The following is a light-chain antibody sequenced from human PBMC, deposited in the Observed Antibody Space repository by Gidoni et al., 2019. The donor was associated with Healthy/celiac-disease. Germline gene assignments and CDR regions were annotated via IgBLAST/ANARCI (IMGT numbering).Light chain of an antibody. CDR3: SSYTSSSIVV. V-gene: IGLV2-14*01. CDR2: DVS. CDR1: SSDVGGYNY. Sequence: QSALTQPASVSGSPVQSITISCTGTSSDVGGYNYVSWYQQHPGKAPKLMIYDVSKRPSGVSNRFSGSKSGNTASLTISGLQAEDEADYYCSSYTSSSIVVFGGGTKLTVL. J-gene: IGLJ2*01.